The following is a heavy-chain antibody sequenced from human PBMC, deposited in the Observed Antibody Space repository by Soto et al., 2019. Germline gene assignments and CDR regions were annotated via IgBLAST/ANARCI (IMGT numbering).Heavy chain of an antibody. CDR3: ARDRGAGQYGMDI. V-gene: IGHV4-39*02. CDR1: GGSITSSSYY. J-gene: IGHJ6*02. D-gene: IGHD3-10*01. CDR2: IYYSGSI. Sequence: SETLSLTCSVSGGSITSSSYYWGWIRQPPGKGLEWIAAIYYSGSIYHNPSLKSRVTMSIDTSKNQFSLKMSSVTAADTAVYYCARDRGAGQYGMDIWGHGTKVTVSS.